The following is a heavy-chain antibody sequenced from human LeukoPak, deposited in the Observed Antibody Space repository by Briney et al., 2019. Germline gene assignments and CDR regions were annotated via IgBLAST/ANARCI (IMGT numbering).Heavy chain of an antibody. J-gene: IGHJ5*02. V-gene: IGHV4-39*01. D-gene: IGHD5-18*01. CDR3: TRRDSPTKWFDP. Sequence: PSETLSLTCSVPGGSITTSFYCNWIRQPPGQGLEWIGSTHYSGSNSYNPSLSSRVSMSVDTSRHQCCLRLTSVTAADTAVYYCTRRDSPTKWFDPWGQGTLVTVSS. CDR1: GGSITTSFY. CDR2: THYSGSN.